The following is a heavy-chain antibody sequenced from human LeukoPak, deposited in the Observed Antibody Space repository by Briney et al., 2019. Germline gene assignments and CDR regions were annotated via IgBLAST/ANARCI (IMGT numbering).Heavy chain of an antibody. J-gene: IGHJ4*02. V-gene: IGHV4-4*02. Sequence: SETLSLTCAVSGGSISSSNWWSWVRQPPGKGLEWIGEIYHSGSTNYNPSLKSRVTISVDKSKNQFSLKLSSVTAADTAVYYCARVLTMVRGVIISSSGWYYFDYWGQGTLVTVSS. CDR3: ARVLTMVRGVIISSSGWYYFDY. CDR2: IYHSGST. CDR1: GGSISSSNW. D-gene: IGHD3-10*01.